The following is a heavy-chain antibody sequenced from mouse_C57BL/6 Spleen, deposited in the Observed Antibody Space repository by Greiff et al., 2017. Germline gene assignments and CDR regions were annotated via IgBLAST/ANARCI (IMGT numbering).Heavy chain of an antibody. Sequence: EVQGVESGGGLVQPKGSLKLSCAASGFSFNTYAMNWVRQAPGKGLEWVARIRSKSNNYATYYADSVKDRFTISRDDSESMLYLQMNNLKTEDTAMYYCVATVVAGDYWGQGTSVTVSS. V-gene: IGHV10-1*01. CDR2: IRSKSNNYAT. CDR1: GFSFNTYA. J-gene: IGHJ4*01. CDR3: VATVVAGDY. D-gene: IGHD1-1*01.